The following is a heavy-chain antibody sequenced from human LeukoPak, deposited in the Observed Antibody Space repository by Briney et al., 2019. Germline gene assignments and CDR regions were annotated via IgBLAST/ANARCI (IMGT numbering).Heavy chain of an antibody. Sequence: GGSLRLSCAASGFTFSSYGMHWVRQAPGKGLEWVAFIRYDGSNKYYADSLKGRFTISRDNSKNTLYLQMNSLRAEDTAVYYCTATVDYWGQGTLVTVSS. J-gene: IGHJ4*02. D-gene: IGHD2-21*02. CDR1: GFTFSSYG. CDR2: IRYDGSNK. V-gene: IGHV3-30*02. CDR3: TATVDY.